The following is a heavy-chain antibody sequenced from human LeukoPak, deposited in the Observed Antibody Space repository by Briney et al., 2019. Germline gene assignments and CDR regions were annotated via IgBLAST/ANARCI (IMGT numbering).Heavy chain of an antibody. V-gene: IGHV3-30*02. CDR2: IRYDGSNK. J-gene: IGHJ5*02. CDR1: GFTFSSYG. D-gene: IGHD4-11*01. CDR3: ARDLTVTSTCWFDL. Sequence: GGSLRLSCAASGFTFSSYGMHWVRQAPGKGLEWVAFIRYDGSNKYYADSVKGRFTISRDNSKNSLYLQMNNLGAEDTAVYYCARDLTVTSTCWFDLWGQGTLVTVSP.